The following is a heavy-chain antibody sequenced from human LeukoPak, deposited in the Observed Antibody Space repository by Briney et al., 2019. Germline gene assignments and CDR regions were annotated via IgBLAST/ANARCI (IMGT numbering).Heavy chain of an antibody. CDR3: ARARHGDSDIVVVVAALHYYYYGMDV. J-gene: IGHJ6*02. Sequence: PGGSLRLSCAASGFTFSSYWMSWVRQAPGKGLEWVANIKQDGSEKYYVDSVKGRFTISRDNAKNSLYLQMNSLRAEDTAVYYCARARHGDSDIVVVVAALHYYYYGMDVWGQGTTVTVSS. CDR2: IKQDGSEK. D-gene: IGHD2-15*01. V-gene: IGHV3-7*01. CDR1: GFTFSSYW.